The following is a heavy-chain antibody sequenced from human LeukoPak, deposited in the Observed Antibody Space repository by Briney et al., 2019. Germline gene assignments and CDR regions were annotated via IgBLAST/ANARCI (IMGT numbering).Heavy chain of an antibody. CDR2: INNDGSST. J-gene: IGHJ4*02. Sequence: GGSLRLSCATSGFIFGNYWMHWVRQAPGKGLVWVSRINNDGSSTTYADSVKGRFTISRDNARNTLYLQMNSLRADDTAVYYCARDGISCSGGHCYFASWGQGTLVTVSS. CDR3: ARDGISCSGGHCYFAS. V-gene: IGHV3-74*01. D-gene: IGHD2-15*01. CDR1: GFIFGNYW.